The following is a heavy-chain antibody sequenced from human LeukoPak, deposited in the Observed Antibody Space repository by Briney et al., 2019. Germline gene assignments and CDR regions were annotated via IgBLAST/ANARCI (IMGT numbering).Heavy chain of an antibody. CDR3: ARDAVEYGDYLNWFDP. CDR2: IYNSGIT. J-gene: IGHJ5*02. V-gene: IGHV4-61*02. CDR1: GGSISSGNYY. D-gene: IGHD4-17*01. Sequence: PSETLSLTCTVSGGSISSGNYYWSWIRQPAGKGLEYIGRIYNSGITNYNPSLKSRVTISVDTSKNQFSLKLSSVTAADTAVYYCARDAVEYGDYLNWFDPWGQGTLVTVSS.